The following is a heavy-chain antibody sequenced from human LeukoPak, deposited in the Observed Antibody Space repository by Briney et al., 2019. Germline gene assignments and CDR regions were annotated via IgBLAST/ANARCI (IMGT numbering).Heavy chain of an antibody. CDR1: RFTFSSYW. D-gene: IGHD6-19*01. J-gene: IGHJ4*02. Sequence: GGSLRLSCAASRFTFSSYWMSWVRQAPGKGLEWVANGKQDESEKYYVDAVKGRFTISRDNAKNSLYLQMNSLRAEDTAVYYCARGLVPGMDDYWGQGTLVTVTS. CDR3: ARGLVPGMDDY. V-gene: IGHV3-7*01. CDR2: GKQDESEK.